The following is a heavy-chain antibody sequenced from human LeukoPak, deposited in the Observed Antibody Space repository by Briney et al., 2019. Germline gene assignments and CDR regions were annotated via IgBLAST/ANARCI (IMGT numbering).Heavy chain of an antibody. J-gene: IGHJ3*02. D-gene: IGHD3-22*01. CDR2: ISGSAYST. CDR3: ARNTSGFKLGDAFDI. V-gene: IGHV3-23*01. CDR1: GFTFSSYA. Sequence: GGSLRLSCAASGFTFSSYAMTWVRQAPGKGPEWISAISGSAYSTSYADSVKGRFTISRDNSKNTLYLQMNSLRAEDTAIYYCARNTSGFKLGDAFDIWGQGTMVTVSS.